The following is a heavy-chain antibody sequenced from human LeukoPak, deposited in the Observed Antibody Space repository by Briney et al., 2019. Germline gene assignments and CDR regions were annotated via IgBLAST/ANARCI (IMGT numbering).Heavy chain of an antibody. CDR1: GYTFTGYY. Sequence: AASVKVSCKASGYTFTGYYMHWVRQAPGQGLEWMGWINPNSGGTNYARKFQGRVTMARDTSISTAYMELSRLRSDDSAVYYCARYFYDSSGSSSDAFDIWGQGTMVTVS. CDR3: ARYFYDSSGSSSDAFDI. J-gene: IGHJ3*02. CDR2: INPNSGGT. D-gene: IGHD3-22*01. V-gene: IGHV1-2*02.